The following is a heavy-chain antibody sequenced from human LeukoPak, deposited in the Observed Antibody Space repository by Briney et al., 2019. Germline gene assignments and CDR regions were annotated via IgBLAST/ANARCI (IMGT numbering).Heavy chain of an antibody. CDR1: GGSISSYY. CDR2: IYYSGST. CDR3: ARSQLWTSNVGYYYYMDV. J-gene: IGHJ6*03. V-gene: IGHV4-59*01. D-gene: IGHD5-18*01. Sequence: SETLSLTCTVSGGSISSYYWSWIRQPPGKGLEWIGYIYYSGSTNYNPSLKSRVTISVDTSKNQFSLKLSSVTAADTAVYYCARSQLWTSNVGYYYYMDVWGKGTTVTISS.